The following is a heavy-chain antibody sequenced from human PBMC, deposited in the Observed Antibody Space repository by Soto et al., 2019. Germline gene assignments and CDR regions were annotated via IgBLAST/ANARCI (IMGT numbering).Heavy chain of an antibody. CDR2: VNASGNS. CDR3: ARVRRWLPEEMVDL. Sequence: QVQLHQWGAGQLRASETLSLTCGVSGGSFSGYYWSWIRQPPGKGLGWIGEVNASGNSNYNPSLKRRVVISVDTPKSEFSLKMTTVTAADTGVYYCARVRRWLPEEMVDLWGQGALVTVSS. J-gene: IGHJ5*02. CDR1: GGSFSGYY. D-gene: IGHD5-12*01. V-gene: IGHV4-34*01.